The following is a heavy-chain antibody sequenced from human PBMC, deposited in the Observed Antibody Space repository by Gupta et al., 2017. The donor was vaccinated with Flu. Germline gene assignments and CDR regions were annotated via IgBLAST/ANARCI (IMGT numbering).Heavy chain of an antibody. D-gene: IGHD6-13*01. CDR1: GSTLSYSA. CDR2: LSYNGINN. CDR3: AREATAGSFDL. Sequence: QERLVESGGGVVQPGGPLRLSCAASGSTLSYSAVHWVRQAPGKGLEWVAVLSYNGINNKEADSVRGRFTLSSDKSKNTVSLQMKRLRRDDTATYFCAREATAGSFDLWGQGTLVTVS. V-gene: IGHV3-30-3*01. J-gene: IGHJ4*02.